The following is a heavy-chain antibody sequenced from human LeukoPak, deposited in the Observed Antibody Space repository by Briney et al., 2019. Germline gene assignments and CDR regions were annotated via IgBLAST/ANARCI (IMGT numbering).Heavy chain of an antibody. CDR2: IYYSGST. J-gene: IGHJ3*02. Sequence: SETLSLTCTVSGGSISSGDYYWSWIRQPPGKGLEWIGYIYYSGSTNYNPSLKSRVTISVDTSKNQFSLKLSSVTAADTAVYYCARDRLEYSSSSDAFDIWGQGTMVTVSS. CDR1: GGSISSGDYY. D-gene: IGHD6-6*01. CDR3: ARDRLEYSSSSDAFDI. V-gene: IGHV4-61*08.